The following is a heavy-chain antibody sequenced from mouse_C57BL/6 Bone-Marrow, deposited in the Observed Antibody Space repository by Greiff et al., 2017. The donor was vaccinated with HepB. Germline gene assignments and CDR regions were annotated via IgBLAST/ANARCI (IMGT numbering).Heavy chain of an antibody. CDR3: TTLYYSNFYAMDY. CDR1: GFNIKDDY. V-gene: IGHV14-4*01. CDR2: IDPENGDT. D-gene: IGHD2-5*01. Sequence: EVQLVESGAELVRPGASVKLSCTASGFNIKDDYMHWVKQRPEQGLEWIGWIDPENGDTEYASKFQGKATITADTSSNTAYLQLSSLTSEDTAVYYCTTLYYSNFYAMDYWGQGTSVTVSS. J-gene: IGHJ4*01.